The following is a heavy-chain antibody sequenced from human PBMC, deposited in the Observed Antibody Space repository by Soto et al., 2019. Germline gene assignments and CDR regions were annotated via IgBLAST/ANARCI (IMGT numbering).Heavy chain of an antibody. Sequence: GGSLRLSCATSGFTFTTHAMSGVRQAPGKGLEWVSAVSGSGGVTYYADSVRGRFTVSRDNSRNTLYLQMNRLRAEDTAVYYCARDQHSSSWYIWGQGTMVTVSS. J-gene: IGHJ4*02. CDR2: VSGSGGVT. D-gene: IGHD6-13*01. V-gene: IGHV3-23*01. CDR1: GFTFTTHA. CDR3: ARDQHSSSWYI.